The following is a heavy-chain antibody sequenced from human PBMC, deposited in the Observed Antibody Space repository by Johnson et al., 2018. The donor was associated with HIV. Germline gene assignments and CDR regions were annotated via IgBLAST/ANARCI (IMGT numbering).Heavy chain of an antibody. V-gene: IGHV3-33*06. CDR3: ANDFWSGSGI. CDR2: IWYDGSNK. CDR1: GFTFTFYA. J-gene: IGHJ3*02. D-gene: IGHD3-3*01. Sequence: QVYLVESGGGVVQPGRFLRLSCAASGFTFTFYAMHWVRQAPGKGLEWVAVIWYDGSNKYYADSVKGRFTISRDNSKSTLYLQMNSLRAEYTAVYYCANDFWSGSGIWGQGTMVTVSS.